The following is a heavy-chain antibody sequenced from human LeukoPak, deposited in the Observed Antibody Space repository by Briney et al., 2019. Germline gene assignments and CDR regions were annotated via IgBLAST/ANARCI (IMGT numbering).Heavy chain of an antibody. CDR3: AKEYSSGWSYWYFDL. J-gene: IGHJ2*01. D-gene: IGHD6-19*01. V-gene: IGHV3-23*01. CDR1: GFTFNNYA. Sequence: PGGSLRLSCAASGFTFNNYAMNWVRQAPGKGLEWVSHISPSDDSTYYADSVKGRFTISRDSSKNTLSLQMNSLRPEDTAVYFCAKEYSSGWSYWYFDLWGRGTLVTVSA. CDR2: ISPSDDST.